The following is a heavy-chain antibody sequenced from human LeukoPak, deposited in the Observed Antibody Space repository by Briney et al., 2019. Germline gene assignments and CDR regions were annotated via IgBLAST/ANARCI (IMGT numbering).Heavy chain of an antibody. CDR3: ARQKDPGSPFDP. Sequence: KPGESLKISCEGSGYSFSAYWIGWVRQMPGKGLEWMGSIYPGDSETRYSPSFRGQVTITADESFSTAYLQWSSLKASDTAMYYCARQKDPGSPFDPWGQGTLVTVSS. J-gene: IGHJ5*02. CDR2: IYPGDSET. CDR1: GYSFSAYW. V-gene: IGHV5-51*01.